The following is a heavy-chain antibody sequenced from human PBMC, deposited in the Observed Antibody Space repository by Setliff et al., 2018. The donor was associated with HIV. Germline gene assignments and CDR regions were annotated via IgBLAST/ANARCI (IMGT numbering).Heavy chain of an antibody. J-gene: IGHJ4*02. D-gene: IGHD6-13*01. CDR1: GGSISSSNW. CDR2: IYHSGST. Sequence: PSETLSLTCAVSGGSISSSNWWSWVRQPPGKGLEWIGEIYHSGSTNYNPSLKSRVTISVDKSKNQFSLKLSSVTAADTAVYYCARGESAAAGTGVCDYWGQGTLVTVSS. CDR3: ARGESAAAGTGVCDY. V-gene: IGHV4-4*02.